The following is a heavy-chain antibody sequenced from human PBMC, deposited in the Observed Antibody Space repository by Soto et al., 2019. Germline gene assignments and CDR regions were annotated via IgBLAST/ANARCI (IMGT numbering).Heavy chain of an antibody. CDR2: ISAYNGNT. V-gene: IGHV1-18*01. CDR1: GYTFTNFG. J-gene: IGHJ6*02. CDR3: ARSGSVPYYYGLDV. D-gene: IGHD1-26*01. Sequence: ASVKVSCKASGYTFTNFGISWVRQAPGQGLEWMGWISAYNGNTNYAQNFQGRVTMTTDTSTSTAYMELRSLRSDDTAVYYCARSGSVPYYYGLDVWGQGTTVTVSS.